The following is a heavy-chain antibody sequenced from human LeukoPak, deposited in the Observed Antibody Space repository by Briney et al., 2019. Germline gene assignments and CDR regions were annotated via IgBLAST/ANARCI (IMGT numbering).Heavy chain of an antibody. CDR1: GFTFGDYA. CDR2: IRSKAYGGTT. D-gene: IGHD6-6*01. J-gene: IGHJ6*03. V-gene: IGHV3-49*04. Sequence: GGSLRLSCTASGFTFGDYAMSWVRQAPGKGLEWVGFIRSKAYGGTTEHAASVKGRFTISRDDSKSIAYLQMNSLKTEDTAVYYCTRDRDSSSSPYYYYYYMDVWGKGTTVTVSS. CDR3: TRDRDSSSSPYYYYYYMDV.